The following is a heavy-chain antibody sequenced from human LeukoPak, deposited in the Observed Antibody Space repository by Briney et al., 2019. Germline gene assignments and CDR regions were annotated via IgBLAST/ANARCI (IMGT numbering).Heavy chain of an antibody. D-gene: IGHD2-2*01. CDR1: GYTFTGYH. CDR2: INPNSGGT. J-gene: IGHJ4*02. Sequence: ASVKVSCKASGYTFTGYHMHWVRQAPGQGLEWMGWINPNSGGTNYAQKFQGRVTMTRDTSISTAYMELSRLRSDDTAVYYCARDESCSSTSCSDYWGQGTLVTVSS. V-gene: IGHV1-2*02. CDR3: ARDESCSSTSCSDY.